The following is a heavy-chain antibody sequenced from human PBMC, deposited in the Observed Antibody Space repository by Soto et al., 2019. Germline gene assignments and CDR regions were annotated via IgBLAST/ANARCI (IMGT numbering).Heavy chain of an antibody. D-gene: IGHD1-26*01. CDR2: ISYDGSNN. CDR3: ATGPGIVGANPFDY. Sequence: QVQLVESGGGVVQPGRSLRLSCAASGFTFSSYGMHWVRQAPGKGLEWVAVISYDGSNNYYADSVKGRFTISRDNSKNTLYLQMNSLRAEDTAVYYCATGPGIVGANPFDYWGQGTLVTVSS. V-gene: IGHV3-30*03. CDR1: GFTFSSYG. J-gene: IGHJ4*02.